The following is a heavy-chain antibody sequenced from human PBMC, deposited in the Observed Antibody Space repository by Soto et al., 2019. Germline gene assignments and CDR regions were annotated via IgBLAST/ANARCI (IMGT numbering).Heavy chain of an antibody. J-gene: IGHJ4*02. CDR3: TTGTAVAIYNFDY. V-gene: IGHV3-15*01. CDR2: IKTGTDGGTT. Sequence: GGSLRLSCAASGFTFSNAWMSWVRQAPGKGLEWVGRIKTGTDGGTTDYAAPVKGRFTISRDYSKNTLFLQMNSLKTEDTAVYYCTTGTAVAIYNFDYWGQGTLVTVSS. D-gene: IGHD5-18*01. CDR1: GFTFSNAW.